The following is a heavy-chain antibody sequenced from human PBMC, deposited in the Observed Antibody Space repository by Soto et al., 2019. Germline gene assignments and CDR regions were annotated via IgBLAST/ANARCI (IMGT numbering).Heavy chain of an antibody. J-gene: IGHJ3*02. Sequence: GGSLRLSCAASGFTFSTYWMHWVRQAPGKGLMWVSRIKGDGSSTTYADSVKGRFTISRDNAKNTLYLQMSSLRAEDTAVYYCAREGLDTAGFFDIWGQGTMVTVSS. CDR1: GFTFSTYW. V-gene: IGHV3-74*01. CDR3: AREGLDTAGFFDI. CDR2: IKGDGSST. D-gene: IGHD6-13*01.